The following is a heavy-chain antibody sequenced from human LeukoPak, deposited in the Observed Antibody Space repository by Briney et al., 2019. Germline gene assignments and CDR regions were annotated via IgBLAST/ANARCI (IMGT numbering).Heavy chain of an antibody. CDR1: GFTFSSYS. CDR2: ISSSSSTI. D-gene: IGHD6-13*01. Sequence: PGGSQRLSCAASGFTFSSYSMNWVRQAPGKGLEWVSYISSSSSTIYYADSVKGRFTISRDNAKNSLYLQMNSLRAEDTAVYYCARDGDYSSSWSGTYYYYYMDVWGKGTTVTVSS. J-gene: IGHJ6*03. CDR3: ARDGDYSSSWSGTYYYYYMDV. V-gene: IGHV3-48*04.